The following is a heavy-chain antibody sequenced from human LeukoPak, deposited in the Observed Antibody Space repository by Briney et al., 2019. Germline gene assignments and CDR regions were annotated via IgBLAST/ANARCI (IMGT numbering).Heavy chain of an antibody. D-gene: IGHD4-17*01. CDR2: ISYDGSNK. CDR3: AKVGPMTSVTRVFRSRTYYYYYMDV. J-gene: IGHJ6*03. V-gene: IGHV3-30*18. Sequence: PGGSLRLSCAASGFTFSSYWMSWVRQAPGKGLEWVAVISYDGSNKYYADSVKGRFTISRDNSKNTLYLQMNSLRAEDTAVYYCAKVGPMTSVTRVFRSRTYYYYYMDVWGKGTTVTVSS. CDR1: GFTFSSYW.